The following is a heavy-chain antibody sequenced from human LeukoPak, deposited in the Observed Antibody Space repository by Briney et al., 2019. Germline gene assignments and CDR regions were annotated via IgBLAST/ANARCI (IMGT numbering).Heavy chain of an antibody. CDR2: IYPGDSDT. CDR3: ARRGIVGATTPNAFDI. CDR1: GYSFTSYW. Sequence: GESLKISCKGSGYSFTSYWIGWVRQMPGKGLEWMGTIYPGDSDTRYSPSFQGQVTISADKSISTAYLQWSSLKASDTAMYYCARRGIVGATTPNAFDIWGQGTMVTVSS. V-gene: IGHV5-51*01. J-gene: IGHJ3*02. D-gene: IGHD1-26*01.